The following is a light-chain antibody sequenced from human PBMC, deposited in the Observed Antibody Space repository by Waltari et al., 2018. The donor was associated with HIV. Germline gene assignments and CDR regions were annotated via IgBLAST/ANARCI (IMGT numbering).Light chain of an antibody. V-gene: IGLV6-57*04. Sequence: NFMLTQPHSVSESPGKTVTISCTRSSGRIASKYVQWYQQRPGGAPTTVIYENNQRPSGVPDRFSGSIDSSSNSASLTISGLKTDDEADYYCQSYFASNDVIFGGGTTLTVL. CDR3: QSYFASNDVI. J-gene: IGLJ2*01. CDR2: ENN. CDR1: SGRIASKY.